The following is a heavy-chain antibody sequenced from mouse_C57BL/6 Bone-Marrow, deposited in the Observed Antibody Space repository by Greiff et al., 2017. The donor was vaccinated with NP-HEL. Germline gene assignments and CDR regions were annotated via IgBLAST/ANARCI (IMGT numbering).Heavy chain of an antibody. CDR1: GFNIKDYY. CDR2: IDPEDGET. CDR3: AFITTVVADWYFEV. Sequence: EVQLQQSGAELVKPGASVKLSCTASGFNIKDYYMHWVKQRTEQGLAWIGRIDPEDGETKYAPKFQGKATITADTSSNTAYLQLSSLTSEDTAGYYGAFITTVVADWYFEVWGTGTTVTVSS. J-gene: IGHJ1*03. V-gene: IGHV14-2*01. D-gene: IGHD1-1*01.